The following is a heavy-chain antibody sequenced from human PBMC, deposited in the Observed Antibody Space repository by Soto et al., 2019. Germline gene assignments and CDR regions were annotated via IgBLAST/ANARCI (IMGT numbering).Heavy chain of an antibody. Sequence: GGSLRLSCAASGFTFSSYGMHWVRQAPGKGLEWAAVISYDGSNKYYADSVKGRFTISRDNSKNTLYLQMNSLRAEDTAVYYCAKEGYSYGDFDYWGQGTLVTVSS. D-gene: IGHD5-18*01. CDR2: ISYDGSNK. CDR3: AKEGYSYGDFDY. V-gene: IGHV3-30*18. CDR1: GFTFSSYG. J-gene: IGHJ4*02.